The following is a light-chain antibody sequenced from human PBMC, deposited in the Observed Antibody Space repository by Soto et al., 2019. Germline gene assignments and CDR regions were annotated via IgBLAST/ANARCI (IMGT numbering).Light chain of an antibody. V-gene: IGKV3-11*01. CDR1: QSVSTY. CDR2: DAS. Sequence: EIVLTQSPGTLSLSPGKRATLSCRASQSVSTYLAWYQQKPGQPPRLLIYDASNRATGIPARFSGSGSGTDFTLTISSLEPEDFAVYYCQQRSDRPSITFGQGTRLEIK. CDR3: QQRSDRPSIT. J-gene: IGKJ5*01.